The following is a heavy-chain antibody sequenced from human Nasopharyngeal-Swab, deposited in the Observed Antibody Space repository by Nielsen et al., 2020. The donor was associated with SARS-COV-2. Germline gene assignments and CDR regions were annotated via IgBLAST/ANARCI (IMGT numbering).Heavy chain of an antibody. CDR1: GFTFSSYA. D-gene: IGHD6-19*01. Sequence: GSVKISGAASGFTFSSYAMSWFREAPGKGLEWVSAISCSGGSTYYADTVKGRFTISRDNPKNTLYLQMNSLKAEDTAVYYCAKDLPFERIAVAGTAFDYWGQGTLVTVSS. J-gene: IGHJ4*02. CDR2: ISCSGGST. CDR3: AKDLPFERIAVAGTAFDY. V-gene: IGHV3-23*01.